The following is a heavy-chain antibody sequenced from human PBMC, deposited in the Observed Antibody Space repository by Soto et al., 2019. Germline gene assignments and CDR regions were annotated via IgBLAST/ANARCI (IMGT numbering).Heavy chain of an antibody. V-gene: IGHV1-18*01. J-gene: IGHJ6*02. CDR3: ARQGSWPYYCYGLDV. CDR1: GYTFTTSG. CDR2: ISTYNGDT. Sequence: QVQLVQSGPEVRKPGASVKVSCEASGYTFTTSGISWVRQVPGQGLEWMGWISTYNGDTNSAQNFQGRVLMTADTSSXTAYMELMSLKSDDTAVYYCARQGSWPYYCYGLDVWGQGTIVTVSS. D-gene: IGHD1-26*01.